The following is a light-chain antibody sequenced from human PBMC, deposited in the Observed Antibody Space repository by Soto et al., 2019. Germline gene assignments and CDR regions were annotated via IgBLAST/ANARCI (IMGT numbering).Light chain of an antibody. V-gene: IGLV2-8*01. CDR1: SSDVGGYNY. J-gene: IGLJ3*02. CDR2: EVT. Sequence: QSALTQPPSASGSPVQSVTISCTGTSSDVGGYNYVSWYQQYPGRAPKLMIYEVTKRPSGVHDRFSGSKFGNTASLTVSGLQAEDEADYYCSSYAASNNFYFVFGGGTTLTVL. CDR3: SSYAASNNFYFV.